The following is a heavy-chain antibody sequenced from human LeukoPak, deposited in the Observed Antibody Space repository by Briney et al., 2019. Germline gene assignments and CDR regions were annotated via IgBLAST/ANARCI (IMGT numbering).Heavy chain of an antibody. CDR3: ARTPYDFWSASFSYYFDY. J-gene: IGHJ4*02. CDR2: IYSGGNT. V-gene: IGHV3-53*01. CDR1: GFTVSSNS. Sequence: GGSLRLSCTVSGFTVSSNSMSWVRQAPGKGLEWVSFIYSGGNTHYSDSVKGRFTISRDSAKNSLYLQMNNLRAEDTAVYFCARTPYDFWSASFSYYFDYWGQGTLVTVSS. D-gene: IGHD3-3*01.